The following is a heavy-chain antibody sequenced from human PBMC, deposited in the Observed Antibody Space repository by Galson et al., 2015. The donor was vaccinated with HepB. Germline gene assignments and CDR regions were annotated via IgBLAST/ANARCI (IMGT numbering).Heavy chain of an antibody. CDR3: ARGGIAVAGTTKRFDY. Sequence: SLRLSCAASGFTFSSYSMNWVRQAPGKGPKWVSYISSSSTIYYADSVKGRFTISRDNAKNSLYLQMNSLRAEDTAVYYCARGGIAVAGTTKRFDYWGQGTLVTVSS. D-gene: IGHD6-19*01. V-gene: IGHV3-48*01. CDR2: ISSSSTI. J-gene: IGHJ4*02. CDR1: GFTFSSYS.